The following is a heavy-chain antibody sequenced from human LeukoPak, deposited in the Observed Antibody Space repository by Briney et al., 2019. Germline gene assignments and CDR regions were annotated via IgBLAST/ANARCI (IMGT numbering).Heavy chain of an antibody. J-gene: IGHJ4*02. CDR3: ARVGVGATSVDY. V-gene: IGHV1-8*02. D-gene: IGHD1-26*01. Sequence: ASVTVSCKASGYTFTSYYMHWVRQAPGQGLEWMGWMNPNSGNTGYAQKFQGRVTMTRNTSISTAYMELSSLRSEDTAVYYCARVGVGATSVDYWGQGTLVTVSS. CDR1: GYTFTSYY. CDR2: MNPNSGNT.